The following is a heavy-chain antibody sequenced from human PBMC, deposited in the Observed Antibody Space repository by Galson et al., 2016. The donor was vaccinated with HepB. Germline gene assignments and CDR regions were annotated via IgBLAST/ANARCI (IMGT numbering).Heavy chain of an antibody. CDR2: IYYSAST. CDR1: GGSISSDGYY. J-gene: IGHJ4*02. Sequence: TLSLTCTVSGGSISSDGYYWNWVRQHPGKGLEWIGSIYYSASTYYNPSLRGRLTISIDTSNNQLSLSLTSVTAADTAVYYCARTGLNTITTIVLWGQGTLITVSS. CDR3: ARTGLNTITTIVL. V-gene: IGHV4-31*03. D-gene: IGHD3-22*01.